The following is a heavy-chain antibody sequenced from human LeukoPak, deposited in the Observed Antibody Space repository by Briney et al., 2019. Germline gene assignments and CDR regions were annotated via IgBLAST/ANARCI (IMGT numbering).Heavy chain of an antibody. D-gene: IGHD2-8*02. J-gene: IGHJ5*02. CDR3: AIKGLLGWFDP. V-gene: IGHV1-69*05. Sequence: SVKVSCKASGGTFTNLLISWVRQAPGQGLEWMGRIIPMFGTANYAQRFQGRVTITTDESTSTAYMELSSLRSEDTAVYYCAIKGLLGWFDPWGQGTLVTVSS. CDR2: IIPMFGTA. CDR1: GGTFTNLL.